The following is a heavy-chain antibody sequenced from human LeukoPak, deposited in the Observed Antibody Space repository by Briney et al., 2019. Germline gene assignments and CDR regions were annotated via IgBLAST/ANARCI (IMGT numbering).Heavy chain of an antibody. J-gene: IGHJ4*02. Sequence: GGSLRLSCAASGFTFSSYAMSWVHQAPGKGLEWVSAISGSGGSTYYADSVKGRFTISRDNSKNTLYLQMNSLRAEDTAVYYCAPRGDFWSGYYPFDYWGQGTLVTVSS. CDR1: GFTFSSYA. D-gene: IGHD3-3*01. CDR3: APRGDFWSGYYPFDY. V-gene: IGHV3-23*01. CDR2: ISGSGGST.